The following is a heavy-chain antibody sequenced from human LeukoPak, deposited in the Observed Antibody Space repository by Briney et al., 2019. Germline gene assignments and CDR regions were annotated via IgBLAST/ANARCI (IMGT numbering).Heavy chain of an antibody. CDR2: IIPIFGTA. V-gene: IGHV1-69*13. Sequence: TVKVSCKASGYTFTSYYMHWVRQAPGRGLEWMGGIIPIFGTANYAQKFQGRVTITADESTSTAYMELSSLRSEDTAVYYCARGPITMIGYFDYWGQGTLVTVSS. D-gene: IGHD3-22*01. CDR1: GYTFTSYY. J-gene: IGHJ4*02. CDR3: ARGPITMIGYFDY.